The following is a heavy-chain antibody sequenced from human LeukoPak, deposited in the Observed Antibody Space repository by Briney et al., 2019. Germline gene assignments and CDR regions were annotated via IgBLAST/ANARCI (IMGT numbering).Heavy chain of an antibody. CDR1: GFTFSSYA. Sequence: GGSQRLSCAASGFTFSSYAMHWVRQAPGKGLEWVAVISYDGSNKYYADSVKGRFTISRDNSKNTLYLQMNSLRAEDTAVYYCARGIGVLRFLEWLSPLDYWGQGTLVTVSS. CDR3: ARGIGVLRFLEWLSPLDY. D-gene: IGHD3-3*01. J-gene: IGHJ4*02. CDR2: ISYDGSNK. V-gene: IGHV3-30-3*01.